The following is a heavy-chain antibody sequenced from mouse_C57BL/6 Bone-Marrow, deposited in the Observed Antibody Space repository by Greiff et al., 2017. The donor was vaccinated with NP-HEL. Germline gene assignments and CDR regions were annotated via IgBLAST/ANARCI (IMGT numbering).Heavy chain of an antibody. V-gene: IGHV1-36*01. J-gene: IGHJ1*03. CDR1: GFTFTDYY. D-gene: IGHD1-1*01. CDR2: VYPYNGGT. CDR3: ARWSHYYGSSYGWYFDV. Sequence: VQLQQSGPVLVKPGPSVKISCKASGFTFTDYYMHWVKQSHGKSLEWIGLVYPYNGGTSYNQKFKGKATLTVDTSSSTAYMELNSLTSEDSAVYYCARWSHYYGSSYGWYFDVWGTGTTVTVSS.